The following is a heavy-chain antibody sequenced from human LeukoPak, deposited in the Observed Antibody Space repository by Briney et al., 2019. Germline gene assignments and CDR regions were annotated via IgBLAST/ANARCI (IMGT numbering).Heavy chain of an antibody. Sequence: PGGSLRLSCAASGFTFSSYSMNWVRQAPGKGLEWVSSISGTGSFIYYVDSVKGRFTISRDNAKNSLYLQMNSLRAEDTAVYYCARVGYSSSSDYWGQGTLVTVSS. CDR1: GFTFSSYS. CDR2: ISGTGSFI. D-gene: IGHD6-6*01. J-gene: IGHJ4*02. CDR3: ARVGYSSSSDY. V-gene: IGHV3-21*01.